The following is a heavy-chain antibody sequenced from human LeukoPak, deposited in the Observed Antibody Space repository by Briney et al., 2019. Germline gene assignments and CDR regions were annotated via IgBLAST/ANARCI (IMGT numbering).Heavy chain of an antibody. Sequence: SETLSLTCAVYGGSFSGYYWSWIRQPPGKGLEWIGEINHSGSTNYNPSLKSRVTISVGTSKNQFSLKLSSGTAADTAVYYCARGRRYGDYYDYWGQGTLVTVSS. CDR3: ARGRRYGDYYDY. D-gene: IGHD4-17*01. V-gene: IGHV4-34*01. CDR1: GGSFSGYY. J-gene: IGHJ4*02. CDR2: INHSGST.